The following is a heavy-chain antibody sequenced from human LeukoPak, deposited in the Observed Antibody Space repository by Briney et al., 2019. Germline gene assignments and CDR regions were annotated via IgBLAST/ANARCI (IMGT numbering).Heavy chain of an antibody. D-gene: IGHD6-13*01. CDR2: IYYSGST. CDR1: GGSISSYY. V-gene: IGHV4-59*01. J-gene: IGHJ3*02. Sequence: SETLSLTCTVSGGSISSYYWSWIRQPPGKGLEWIGYIYYSGSTNYNPSLKSRVPISVDTSKNQFSLKLSSVTAADTAVYYCARVAGQQLVRAFDIWGQGTMVTVSS. CDR3: ARVAGQQLVRAFDI.